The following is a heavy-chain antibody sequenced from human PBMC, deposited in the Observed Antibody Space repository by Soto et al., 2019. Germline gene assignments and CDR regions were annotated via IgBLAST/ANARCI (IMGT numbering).Heavy chain of an antibody. CDR3: ARHFSVDYFDY. V-gene: IGHV4-4*02. Sequence: SETLSLTCAVSGGYIRSSNWWSWVRQPPGKGLEWIGEIYHSGSTNYNPSLKSRVTISVDRSKNQFSLKLSSVTAADTAVYYCARHFSVDYFDYWGQGALVTVSS. CDR1: GGYIRSSNW. CDR2: IYHSGST. J-gene: IGHJ4*02.